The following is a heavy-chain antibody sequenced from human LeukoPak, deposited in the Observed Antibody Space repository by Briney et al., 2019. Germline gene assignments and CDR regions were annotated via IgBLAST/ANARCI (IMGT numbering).Heavy chain of an antibody. Sequence: ASVKVSCKVSGHTLTEIFMHWVRQAPGKGFEWMGGVDPEDYETINAQKFQGRVTMTEDTSTDTAYMELSSLRSDDTAVYYCARGPVHPYCSSTSCFDYWGQGTLVTVSS. D-gene: IGHD2-2*01. J-gene: IGHJ4*02. CDR2: VDPEDYET. CDR3: ARGPVHPYCSSTSCFDY. V-gene: IGHV1-24*01. CDR1: GHTLTEIF.